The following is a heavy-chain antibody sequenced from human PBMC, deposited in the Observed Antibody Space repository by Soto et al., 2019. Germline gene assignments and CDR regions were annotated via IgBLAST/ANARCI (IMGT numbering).Heavy chain of an antibody. V-gene: IGHV3-11*01. Sequence: QVQLVESGGGLVKPGGSLRLSCAASGFTFSDYYMSWIRQAPGKGLEWVSYISSSGSTIYYADSVKGRFTISRDNAKNSLYLQMNCLRAEDTAVYYCARGSRGICSSTSCYQRWYGWFDPWGQGTLVTVSS. J-gene: IGHJ5*02. CDR1: GFTFSDYY. CDR2: ISSSGSTI. D-gene: IGHD2-2*01. CDR3: ARGSRGICSSTSCYQRWYGWFDP.